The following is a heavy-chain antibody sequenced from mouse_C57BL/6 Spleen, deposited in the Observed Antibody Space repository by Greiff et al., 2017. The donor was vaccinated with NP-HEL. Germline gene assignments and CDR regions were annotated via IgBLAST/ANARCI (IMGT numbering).Heavy chain of an antibody. CDR1: GYTFTSYW. CDR3: ARSGGYLYYFDY. J-gene: IGHJ2*01. V-gene: IGHV1-53*01. D-gene: IGHD1-2*01. CDR2: INPSNGGT. Sequence: VQLQQSGTELVKPGASVKLSCKASGYTFTSYWMHWVKQRPGQGLEWIGNINPSNGGTNYNEKFKSKATLTVDKSSSTAYMQLSSLTSEDSAVYDCARSGGYLYYFDYWGQGTTLTVSS.